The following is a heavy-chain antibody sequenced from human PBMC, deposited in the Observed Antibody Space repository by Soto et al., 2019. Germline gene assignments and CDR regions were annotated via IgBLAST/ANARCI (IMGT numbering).Heavy chain of an antibody. D-gene: IGHD3-10*01. CDR1: GDSVSSDITS. CDR2: TYYRSKWFH. J-gene: IGHJ3*01. CDR3: ARGNALDV. V-gene: IGHV6-1*01. Sequence: QGQLQQSGPGLVKPSQTLSLTCAISGDSVSSDITSWNWIRQSPSRGLEWLGRTYYRSKWFHDYAACEKSQITINPDTSTNQFALELNSKAPEDTAVYYCARGNALDVWGQGTVVTVSS.